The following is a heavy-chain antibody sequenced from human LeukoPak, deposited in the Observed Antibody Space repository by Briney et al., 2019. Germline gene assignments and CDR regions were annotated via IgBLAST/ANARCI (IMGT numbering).Heavy chain of an antibody. CDR1: GFTLVPYT. V-gene: IGHV3-21*01. Sequence: GGSLRLSCAASGFTLVPYTMNWVRQVPGKGLEWVSSIGSLGTDIYYTDSVKGRFTVSRDNAQNSLYLQMNSLRPADTSLYCCARDLMLRLGELDLWGQGTLVTVSS. J-gene: IGHJ5*02. CDR3: ARDLMLRLGELDL. D-gene: IGHD3-16*01. CDR2: IGSLGTDI.